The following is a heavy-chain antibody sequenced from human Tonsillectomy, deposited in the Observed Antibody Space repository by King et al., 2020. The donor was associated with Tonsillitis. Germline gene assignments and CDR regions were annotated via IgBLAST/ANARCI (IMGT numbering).Heavy chain of an antibody. D-gene: IGHD5-24*01. CDR1: GFSLSTSGVG. CDR2: IYWDDDK. CDR3: VHVGGTDASYYYYYYMDV. J-gene: IGHJ6*03. V-gene: IGHV2-5*02. Sequence: TLKESGPTLVKPTQTLTLTCTFSGFSLSTSGVGVAWIRQPPGKALECLALIYWDDDKRYSPSLKSRLIITKDTSKNLVVLVMTNMAPVDTATYYCVHVGGTDASYYYYYYMDVWGKGTTVTVSS.